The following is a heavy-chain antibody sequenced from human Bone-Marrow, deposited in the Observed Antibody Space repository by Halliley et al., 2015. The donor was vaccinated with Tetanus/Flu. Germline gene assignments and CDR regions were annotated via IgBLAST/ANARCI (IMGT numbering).Heavy chain of an antibody. CDR3: AAIAASRPFNF. J-gene: IGHJ4*02. Sequence: GLEGLGIIYPTDSETTYTPSFQGQVPISAAWSLSTAYLQWSSLRASDTAMYFCAAIAASRPFNFWGQGTLVTVSS. D-gene: IGHD6-25*01. V-gene: IGHV5-51*01. CDR2: IYPTDSET.